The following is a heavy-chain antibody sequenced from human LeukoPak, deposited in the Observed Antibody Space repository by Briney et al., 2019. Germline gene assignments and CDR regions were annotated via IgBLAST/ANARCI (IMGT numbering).Heavy chain of an antibody. J-gene: IGHJ6*02. CDR1: GYSFTSYW. D-gene: IGHD3-9*01. CDR2: LYPGDSYT. Sequence: GESLKISCKGSGYSFTSYWVGWVRQMPGKGLEWMGILYPGDSYTRYSPSFQGQVTISADKSISTAYLQWSSLKASDTAMYYCARTLLRYYYGMDVWGQGTTVTVSS. CDR3: ARTLLRYYYGMDV. V-gene: IGHV5-51*01.